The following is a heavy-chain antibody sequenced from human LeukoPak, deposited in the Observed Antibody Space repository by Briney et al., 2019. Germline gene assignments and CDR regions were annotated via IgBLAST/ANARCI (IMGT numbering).Heavy chain of an antibody. J-gene: IGHJ4*02. Sequence: SETLSLTCAVYGGSFSGYYWSWIRQPPGKGLEWIGEINHSGSTNYNPSLKSRVTISVDTSKNQFSLKLSSVTAADTAVYYCARRGITIFGVVIRPFDYWGQGTLVTVSS. CDR1: GGSFSGYY. D-gene: IGHD3-3*01. V-gene: IGHV4-34*01. CDR3: ARRGITIFGVVIRPFDY. CDR2: INHSGST.